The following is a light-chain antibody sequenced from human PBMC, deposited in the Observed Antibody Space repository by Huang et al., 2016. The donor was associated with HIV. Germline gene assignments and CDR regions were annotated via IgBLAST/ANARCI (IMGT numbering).Light chain of an antibody. CDR1: QGINNY. CDR3: QQFHSYPWT. CDR2: STS. V-gene: IGKV1-9*01. J-gene: IGKJ1*01. Sequence: IQLTQSPSSLSASVGDRVMITCRASQGINNYLAWYQQKPGKAHNLLIYSTSALQSGVPSRFSGSGTGTVFILTISGLQPEDFATYYCQQFHSYPWTFGQGTKVDIK.